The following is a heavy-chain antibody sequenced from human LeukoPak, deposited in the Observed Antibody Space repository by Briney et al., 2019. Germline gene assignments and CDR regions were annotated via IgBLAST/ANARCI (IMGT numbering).Heavy chain of an antibody. V-gene: IGHV3-48*03. D-gene: IGHD5-24*01. Sequence: GSLRLSCAASGFTFRSYEMNWVRHAPGRGLEWVSHISGGGESTVYPDAVKGRFTISGDNAKNSLYLQMNSLRVEDTGVYYCARRSGRRYEYWGQGVLVTVSP. J-gene: IGHJ4*02. CDR3: ARRSGRRYEY. CDR2: ISGGGEST. CDR1: GFTFRSYE.